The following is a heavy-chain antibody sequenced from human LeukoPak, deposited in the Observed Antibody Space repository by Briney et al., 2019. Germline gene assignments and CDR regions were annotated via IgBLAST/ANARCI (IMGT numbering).Heavy chain of an antibody. Sequence: GASVKVSCKASGYSFTDYYINWVRQAPGQGLEWMGWINPNHGSTHYAQKFQGRVTMTRDTSITTAYMELSNLRSDDTAVYYCARGHGVIAAAGDYFDYWGQGTLVTVSS. CDR1: GYSFTDYY. V-gene: IGHV1-2*02. CDR2: INPNHGST. CDR3: ARGHGVIAAAGDYFDY. J-gene: IGHJ4*02. D-gene: IGHD6-13*01.